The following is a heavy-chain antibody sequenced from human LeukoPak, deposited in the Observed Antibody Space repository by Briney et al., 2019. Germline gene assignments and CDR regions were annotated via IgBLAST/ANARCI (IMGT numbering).Heavy chain of an antibody. J-gene: IGHJ4*02. D-gene: IGHD2-21*02. CDR3: ARDGRCGGDCYAS. CDR2: ISSSSSYI. Sequence: GGSLRLSCAASEFSFSSYTMNWVRQAPGKGLEWVSIISSSSSYIYYADSVKGRFTISRDNAKNALYLQMNSLRVEDTAVYYCARDGRCGGDCYASWGQGTLVTVSS. V-gene: IGHV3-21*01. CDR1: EFSFSSYT.